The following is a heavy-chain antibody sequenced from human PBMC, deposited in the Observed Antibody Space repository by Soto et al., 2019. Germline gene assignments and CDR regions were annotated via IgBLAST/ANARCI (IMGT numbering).Heavy chain of an antibody. CDR3: ARCRAKVTTFRYFDY. D-gene: IGHD2-21*02. J-gene: IGHJ4*02. Sequence: SETLSLTCTVSGGSISSYYWSWIRQPPGKGLEWIGYIYYSGSTNYNPSLKSRVTISVDTSKNQFSLKLSSVTAADTAVYYCARCRAKVTTFRYFDYWGQGALVTVSS. CDR1: GGSISSYY. V-gene: IGHV4-59*12. CDR2: IYYSGST.